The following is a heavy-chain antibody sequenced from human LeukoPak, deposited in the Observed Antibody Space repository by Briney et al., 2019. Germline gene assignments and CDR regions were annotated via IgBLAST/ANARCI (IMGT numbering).Heavy chain of an antibody. D-gene: IGHD6-6*01. CDR1: GYSISSGYY. V-gene: IGHV4-38-2*02. CDR2: IYHSGST. J-gene: IGHJ4*02. Sequence: SETLSLTCTVSGYSISSGYYWGWIRQPPGKGLEWIGSIYHSGSTYYNPSLKSRVTISVDTSKNQFSLKLSSVAAADTAVYYCARYLRSSSTLDYWGQGTLVTVSS. CDR3: ARYLRSSSTLDY.